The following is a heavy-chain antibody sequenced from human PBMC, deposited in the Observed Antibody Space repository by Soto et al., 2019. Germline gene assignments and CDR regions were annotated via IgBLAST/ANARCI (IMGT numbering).Heavy chain of an antibody. D-gene: IGHD6-25*01. V-gene: IGHV4-34*01. CDR2: INHSGST. CDR1: GGSFSGYY. J-gene: IGHJ4*02. Sequence: RSLTCAVYGGSFSGYYWSWIRQPPGKGLEWIGEINHSGSTNYNPSLKSRVTISVDTSKNQFSLKLSSVTAADTAVYYCARRRQAASFDYWGQGTLVTVSS. CDR3: ARRRQAASFDY.